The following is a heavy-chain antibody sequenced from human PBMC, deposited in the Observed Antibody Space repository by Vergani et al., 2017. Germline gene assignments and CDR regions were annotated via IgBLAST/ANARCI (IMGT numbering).Heavy chain of an antibody. CDR3: ASHYSFLTGYYFDGPEDAFDI. CDR2: INPNSGGT. CDR1: GYTFTGYY. V-gene: IGHV1-2*02. Sequence: QVQLVQSGAEVKKPGASVKVSCKASGYTFTGYYMHWVRQAPGQGLEWMGWINPNSGGTNYAQKFQGRVTMTRDTSISTAYMELSRLRSDDTAVYYCASHYSFLTGYYFDGPEDAFDIWGQGTMVTVSS. D-gene: IGHD3-9*01. J-gene: IGHJ3*02.